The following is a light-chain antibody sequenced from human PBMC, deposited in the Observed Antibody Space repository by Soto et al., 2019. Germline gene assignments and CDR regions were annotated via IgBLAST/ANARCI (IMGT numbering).Light chain of an antibody. CDR2: GAF. V-gene: IGKV3-15*01. CDR1: QSISNT. J-gene: IGKJ5*01. Sequence: EVVMTQSPATLSVSPGERATLSCRASQSISNTLVWYQQKPGQAPRLLISGAFNRATGIPARFRGSGSGTDFPLTIGGVQSEDFAVYYCQQYSNWPITFGQGTRLE. CDR3: QQYSNWPIT.